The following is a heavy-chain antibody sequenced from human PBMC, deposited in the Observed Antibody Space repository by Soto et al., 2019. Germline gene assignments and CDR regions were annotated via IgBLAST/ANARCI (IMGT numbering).Heavy chain of an antibody. D-gene: IGHD5-18*01. CDR2: ISYDGTAR. Sequence: QVQLVESGGGVVQPGKSLRLSCVASGFTFTSCGMHWVRQAPGKGLELVAVISYDGTARYYVDSVKGRFTISRDSAEKTGYHRMTGLRAEDTAVEYGAEDRAVEYNDGYFGDWGRGNLVTVAA. CDR3: AEDRAVEYNDGYFGD. J-gene: IGHJ4*02. V-gene: IGHV3-30*18. CDR1: GFTFTSCG.